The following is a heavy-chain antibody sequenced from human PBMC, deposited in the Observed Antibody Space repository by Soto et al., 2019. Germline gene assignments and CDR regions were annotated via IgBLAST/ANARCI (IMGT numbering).Heavy chain of an antibody. D-gene: IGHD3-22*01. CDR2: IIPVFGTP. Sequence: QVQLVQSGAEVKKPGSSVKVSCKASGGSLSNYGISWVRQAPGQGLEWMGAIIPVFGTPNYAQKFQDRVTMSAHXSTTTVYMEVRSLTSEDTAVYYCARGDATKIVVTTYYAMDVWGQGTTVTVSS. CDR3: ARGDATKIVVTTYYAMDV. J-gene: IGHJ6*02. CDR1: GGSLSNYG. V-gene: IGHV1-69*12.